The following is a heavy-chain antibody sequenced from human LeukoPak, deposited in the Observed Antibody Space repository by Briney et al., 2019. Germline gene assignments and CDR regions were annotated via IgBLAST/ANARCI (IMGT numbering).Heavy chain of an antibody. V-gene: IGHV3-48*03. Sequence: GGSLRLSCAASGFTFSTYEMNWVRQAPGKGLEWLSYISSSGTTIYYADSVKGRFTISRDNAENSLYLQMNSLRAEDTAAYYCAKSRENYFWYFDLWGRGALVTVSS. CDR3: AKSRENYFWYFDL. CDR2: ISSSGTTI. J-gene: IGHJ2*01. D-gene: IGHD2/OR15-2a*01. CDR1: GFTFSTYE.